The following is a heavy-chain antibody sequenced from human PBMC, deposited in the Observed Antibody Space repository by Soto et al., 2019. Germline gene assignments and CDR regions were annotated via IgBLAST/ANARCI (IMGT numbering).Heavy chain of an antibody. Sequence: TSETLSLTCTVSGGSISSYYWSWIRQPPGKGLEWIGYIYYSGSTNYNPSLKSRVTISVDTSKNQFSLKLSSVTAADTAVYYCARGSGSYYKGAPDYWGQGTLVTASS. D-gene: IGHD3-10*01. V-gene: IGHV4-59*01. CDR1: GGSISSYY. J-gene: IGHJ4*02. CDR3: ARGSGSYYKGAPDY. CDR2: IYYSGST.